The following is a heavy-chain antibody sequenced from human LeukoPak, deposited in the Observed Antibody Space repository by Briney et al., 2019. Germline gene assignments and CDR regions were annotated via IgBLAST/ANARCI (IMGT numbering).Heavy chain of an antibody. CDR3: AREPYDILTGPDSPYYYYGMDV. Sequence: ASVKVSCKASGYTFTSYGISWVRQAPGQGLEWMGWISAYNGNTNYAQKLQGRVTMTTDTSTSTAYMELRSLRSDDTAVYYCAREPYDILTGPDSPYYYYGMDVWGQGTTVTVSS. J-gene: IGHJ6*02. D-gene: IGHD3-9*01. V-gene: IGHV1-18*01. CDR2: ISAYNGNT. CDR1: GYTFTSYG.